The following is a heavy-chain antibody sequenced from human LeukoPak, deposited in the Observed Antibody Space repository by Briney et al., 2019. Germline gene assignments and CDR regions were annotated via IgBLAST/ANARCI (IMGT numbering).Heavy chain of an antibody. CDR1: GYTFTSYD. Sequence: ASVKVSCKASGYTFTSYDINWVRQATGQGLEWMGWMNPNSGNTGYAQKFQGRVTITRNTSISTAYMELSSLRSEDTAVYYCARVWRVGERAKASSGYLDIWGQGTMVTVSS. CDR3: ARVWRVGERAKASSGYLDI. V-gene: IGHV1-8*03. D-gene: IGHD3-22*01. CDR2: MNPNSGNT. J-gene: IGHJ3*02.